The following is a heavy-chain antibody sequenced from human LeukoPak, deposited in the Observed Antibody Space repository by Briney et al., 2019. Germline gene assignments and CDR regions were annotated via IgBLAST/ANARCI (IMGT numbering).Heavy chain of an antibody. D-gene: IGHD3-3*01. J-gene: IGHJ4*02. CDR1: GYTFTSYG. CDR3: ARDRKHYDFWSGYPYYFDY. Sequence: GASVKVSCKASGYTFTSYGISWVRQAPGQGLEWMGWISAYNGNTNYAQKLQGRVTMTTDTSTSAAYMELRSLRSDDTAVYYCARDRKHYDFWSGYPYYFDYWGQGTLVTVSS. CDR2: ISAYNGNT. V-gene: IGHV1-18*01.